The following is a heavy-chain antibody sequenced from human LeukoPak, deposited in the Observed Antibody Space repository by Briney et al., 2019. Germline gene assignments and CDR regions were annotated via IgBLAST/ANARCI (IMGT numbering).Heavy chain of an antibody. V-gene: IGHV1-2*02. D-gene: IGHD3-22*01. CDR1: GYTFSGYY. J-gene: IGHJ4*02. CDR3: ASGSSFDSSGRGFDY. CDR2: ISPKSGGT. Sequence: ASVKVSCKASGYTFSGYYMHWVRQAPGQGLEWMGWISPKSGGTNYAQKFQGRVTMTRDTSISTAYMELSRLRFDDTAVYYCASGSSFDSSGRGFDYWGQGTLVTVSS.